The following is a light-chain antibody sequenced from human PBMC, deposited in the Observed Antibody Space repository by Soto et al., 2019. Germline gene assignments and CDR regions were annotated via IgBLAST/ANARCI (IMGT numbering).Light chain of an antibody. Sequence: EIVMTQSPLSLPVTPGEPASISCRSSQSLLHSNGYRYLDWYLQKPGESPQLLIYLGSNRASGVPDRFSGSGSGTDFTLKISRVEAEDVGLYYCMQALQTPPALGQGTRLEMK. CDR1: QSLLHSNGYRY. CDR3: MQALQTPPA. V-gene: IGKV2-28*01. J-gene: IGKJ5*01. CDR2: LGS.